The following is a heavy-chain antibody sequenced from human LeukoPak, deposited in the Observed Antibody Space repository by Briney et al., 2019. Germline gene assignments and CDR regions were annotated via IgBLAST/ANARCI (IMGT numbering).Heavy chain of an antibody. CDR1: GGSISNGGYY. Sequence: SQTLSLTCTVSGGSISNGGYYWSWIRQHPGKGLEWIGYIYYSGSTYYNPSLKSRVTISVDTSKNQFSLKLSSVTAADTAVYYCARGPSRSGVPDYWGQGTLVTVSS. V-gene: IGHV4-31*03. D-gene: IGHD3-10*01. CDR2: IYYSGST. CDR3: ARGPSRSGVPDY. J-gene: IGHJ4*02.